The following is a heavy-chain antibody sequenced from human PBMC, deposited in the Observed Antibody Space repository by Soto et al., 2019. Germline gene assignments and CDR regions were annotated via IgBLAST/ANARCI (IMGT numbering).Heavy chain of an antibody. V-gene: IGHV1-8*01. D-gene: IGHD3-16*01. Sequence: ASVKVSCKASGYTFTSYDINWVRQATGQGLERMGWMNPNSGNTGYAQKFQGRVTMTMNTSISTAYMELSSLRSEDTAVYYWARVLRLGDPLDAFDIWGQGTMVTVSS. CDR1: GYTFTSYD. CDR3: ARVLRLGDPLDAFDI. CDR2: MNPNSGNT. J-gene: IGHJ3*02.